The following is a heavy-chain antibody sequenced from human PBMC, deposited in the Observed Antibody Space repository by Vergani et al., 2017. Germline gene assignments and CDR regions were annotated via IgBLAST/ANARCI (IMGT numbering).Heavy chain of an antibody. CDR1: GYSISSGYY. V-gene: IGHV4-38-2*02. D-gene: IGHD3-22*01. J-gene: IGHJ4*02. CDR3: ARDSDRGVVVITRSPYYFDY. Sequence: QVQLQESVPGLVKPSETLSLTCTVSGYSISSGYYWGWIRQPPGKGLEWIGSIYHSGSTYYNPSLKSRVTISVDTAKNQFSLKLSSVTAADTAVYYCARDSDRGVVVITRSPYYFDYWGQGTLVTVSS. CDR2: IYHSGST.